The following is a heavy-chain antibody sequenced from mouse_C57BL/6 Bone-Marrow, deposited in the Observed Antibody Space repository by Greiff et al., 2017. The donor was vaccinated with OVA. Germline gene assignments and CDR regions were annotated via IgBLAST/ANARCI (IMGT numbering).Heavy chain of an antibody. D-gene: IGHD2-1*01. J-gene: IGHJ3*01. CDR2: IYPRSGNT. V-gene: IGHV1-81*01. Sequence: VQLQQSGAELARPGASVKLSCKASGYTFTSYGISWVKQRTGQGLEWIGEIYPRSGNTYYNEKFKGKATLTADKSSSTAYMELRSLTSEDSAVYYCEDLPFSIAYWGQGTLVTVSA. CDR3: EDLPFSIAY. CDR1: GYTFTSYG.